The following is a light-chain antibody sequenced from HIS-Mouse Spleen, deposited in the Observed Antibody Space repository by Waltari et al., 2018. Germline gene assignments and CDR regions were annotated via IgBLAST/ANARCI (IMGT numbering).Light chain of an antibody. CDR3: SSYTSSSFNVV. Sequence: QSALTQPASVSGSPGQSITIPCTGTSSDVGGYNYVSWYQQHLGKAPKLMIYDVSNRPSGVSNRFSGSKSGNTASLTISGLQAEDEADYYCSSYTSSSFNVVFGGGTKLTVL. J-gene: IGLJ2*01. CDR2: DVS. V-gene: IGLV2-14*03. CDR1: SSDVGGYNY.